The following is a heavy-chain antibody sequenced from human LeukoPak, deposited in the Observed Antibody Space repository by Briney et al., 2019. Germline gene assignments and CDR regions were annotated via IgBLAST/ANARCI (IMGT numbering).Heavy chain of an antibody. V-gene: IGHV3-23*01. J-gene: IGHJ5*02. CDR2: ISGSCGST. Sequence: GGSLRLSCAASGFTFSSYVMSWVRQAPGKGLEWVSGISGSCGSTYYADSLKGRFTISRDNSKNTLYLQMNSLRAEDTAVYYCAKDRTAVTTDWFDPWGQGTLVTVSS. CDR3: AKDRTAVTTDWFDP. D-gene: IGHD4-17*01. CDR1: GFTFSSYV.